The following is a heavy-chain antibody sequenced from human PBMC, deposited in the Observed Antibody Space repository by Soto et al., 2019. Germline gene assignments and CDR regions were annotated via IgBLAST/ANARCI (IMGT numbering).Heavy chain of an antibody. J-gene: IGHJ6*02. V-gene: IGHV1-69*01. CDR2: VSPPFRTS. CDR1: GVSFNNNG. CDR3: ARVLYYGSGSYSPYGMAV. Sequence: QVQLVQSGAEVKKPGSSVKVSCKTSGVSFNNNGIGWVRQAPGHGLEWMGGVSPPFRTSNNARKFQGRISINADASTGTVNRELSSLTSDDTAHYYCARVLYYGSGSYSPYGMAVWGQGTTVTVSS. D-gene: IGHD3-10*01.